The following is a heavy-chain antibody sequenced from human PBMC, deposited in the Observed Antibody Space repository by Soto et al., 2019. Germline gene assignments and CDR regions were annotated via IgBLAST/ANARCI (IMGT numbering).Heavy chain of an antibody. J-gene: IGHJ4*02. D-gene: IGHD6-6*01. CDR1: GGSISSGGYY. Sequence: QVQLQESGPGLVKPSQTLSLTCTVSGGSISSGGYYWSWIRQHPGKGLEWIGYIYYSGSTYYNPSIMSRVTISVDTSKNQFSLKLSSVTAADTAVYYCARGWGSSSKSVDYWGQGTLVTVSS. V-gene: IGHV4-31*03. CDR2: IYYSGST. CDR3: ARGWGSSSKSVDY.